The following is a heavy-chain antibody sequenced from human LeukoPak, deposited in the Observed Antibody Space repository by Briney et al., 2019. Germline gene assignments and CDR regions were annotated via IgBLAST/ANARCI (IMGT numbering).Heavy chain of an antibody. CDR3: ARHYTRDGYNLGY. CDR2: IYPGDSDT. V-gene: IGHV5-51*01. D-gene: IGHD5-24*01. J-gene: IGHJ4*02. Sequence: GESLKISCKGSGYSFTSYWIGWVRQMPGKGLELMGIIYPGDSDTRYSPSFQGQVTISADKSISTAYLQWSSLKASDTAMYYCARHYTRDGYNLGYWGQGTLVTVSS. CDR1: GYSFTSYW.